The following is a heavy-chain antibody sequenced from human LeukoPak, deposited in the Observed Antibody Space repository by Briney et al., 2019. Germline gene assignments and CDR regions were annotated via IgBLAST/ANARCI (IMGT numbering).Heavy chain of an antibody. Sequence: GGSLRLSCAASGFTFSSYWMHWVRQAPGKGLVWVSRINSDGSGTTYADSVKGRFTISRDNAKNTLYLQMNSLRAEDTAVYYCAELGITMIGGVWGKGTTVTISS. J-gene: IGHJ6*04. CDR3: AELGITMIGGV. D-gene: IGHD3-10*02. V-gene: IGHV3-74*01. CDR2: INSDGSGT. CDR1: GFTFSSYW.